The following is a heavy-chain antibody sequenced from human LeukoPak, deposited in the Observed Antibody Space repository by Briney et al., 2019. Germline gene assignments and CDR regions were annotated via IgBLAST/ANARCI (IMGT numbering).Heavy chain of an antibody. J-gene: IGHJ3*02. Sequence: SETLSLTCTVSGGSISSGSYYWSWIRQPAGKGLEWIGRIYTSGSTNYNPSLKSRVTISVDTSKNQFSLKLSSVTAADTAVYYCARDVNCDDSIGSDIWGQGTMVTVSS. CDR3: ARDVNCDDSIGSDI. CDR2: IYTSGST. CDR1: GGSISSGSYY. V-gene: IGHV4-61*02. D-gene: IGHD3-22*01.